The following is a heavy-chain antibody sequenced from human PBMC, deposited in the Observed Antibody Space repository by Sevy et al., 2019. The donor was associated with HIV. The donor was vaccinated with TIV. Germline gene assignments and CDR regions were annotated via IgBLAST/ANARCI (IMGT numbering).Heavy chain of an antibody. Sequence: GGSLRLSCAASGFTFDDYAMHWVRQAPGKGLEWVSGISWNSGSIGYADSVKGRFTISRDNAKNSLLLQMNSLRAEDTALYYCAKDLGGTMVRGVIVEPGPFDYWGQGTLVTVSS. CDR3: AKDLGGTMVRGVIVEPGPFDY. V-gene: IGHV3-9*01. J-gene: IGHJ4*02. D-gene: IGHD3-10*01. CDR1: GFTFDDYA. CDR2: ISWNSGSI.